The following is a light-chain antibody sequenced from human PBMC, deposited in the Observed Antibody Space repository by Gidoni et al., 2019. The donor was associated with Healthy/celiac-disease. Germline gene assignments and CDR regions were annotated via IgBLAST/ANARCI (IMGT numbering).Light chain of an antibody. V-gene: IGKV3-11*01. CDR2: DAA. Sequence: EIVLTQSLATLSLSPGERDNLSCRASQSFSSYLSWYQQKPGQAPRLLIYDAANRATGIPARFSGSGAGTDFTLTISSLEPEDYAVYYCQQRSNWPPITFGQGTRLEIK. J-gene: IGKJ5*01. CDR3: QQRSNWPPIT. CDR1: QSFSSY.